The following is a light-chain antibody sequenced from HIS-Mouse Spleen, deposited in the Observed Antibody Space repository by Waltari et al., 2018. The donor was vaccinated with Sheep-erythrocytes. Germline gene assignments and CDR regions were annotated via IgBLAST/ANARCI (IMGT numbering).Light chain of an antibody. V-gene: IGLV2-11*01. CDR1: SSAVGGSNY. Sequence: QSALTQPRSVSGSPGQSVTISCTGTSSAVGGSNYVPWYQQHPGKAPKLMIYDVRKRPSGVPDRFSGSKSGNTASLTISGLQAEDEADYYCCSYAGSYNHVFATGTKVTVL. CDR3: CSYAGSYNHV. CDR2: DVR. J-gene: IGLJ1*01.